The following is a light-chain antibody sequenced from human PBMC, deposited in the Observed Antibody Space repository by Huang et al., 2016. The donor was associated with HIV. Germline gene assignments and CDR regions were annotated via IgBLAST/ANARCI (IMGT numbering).Light chain of an antibody. CDR1: QNIGDN. J-gene: IGKJ3*01. Sequence: EIVMTQSPATLSVSPGERATLSCRASQNIGDNLTWYQHKPGQAPRLLSYGASTRATGIPPRFSGSGSGTEFTLTISGLEFEDFSVYYCQQFNNWPPRFTFGPGTTVDVK. CDR2: GAS. V-gene: IGKV3-15*01. CDR3: QQFNNWPPRFT.